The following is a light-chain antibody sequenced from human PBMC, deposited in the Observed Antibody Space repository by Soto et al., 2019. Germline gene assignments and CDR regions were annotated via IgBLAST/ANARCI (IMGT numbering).Light chain of an antibody. J-gene: IGLJ1*01. Sequence: QSVLTQPPSVSAAPGQKVPISCSGSRSNIENNYVSWYQQLPGTAPKLLIYEDNKRPSGIPDRFSGSKSGTSATLGITGLQTGDEADYYCGTWDSSLTAYVFGSGTKVTVL. V-gene: IGLV1-51*02. CDR2: EDN. CDR1: RSNIENNY. CDR3: GTWDSSLTAYV.